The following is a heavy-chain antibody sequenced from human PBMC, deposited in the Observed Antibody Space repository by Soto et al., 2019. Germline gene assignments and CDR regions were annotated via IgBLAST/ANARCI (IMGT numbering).Heavy chain of an antibody. D-gene: IGHD3-3*01. Sequence: EVQLVESGGGLVKPGGSLRLSCAASGFTFSNAWMSWVRQAPGKGLEWVGRIKSKTDGGTTDYAAPVTGRFTISRDDSKNTLYLQMNSLKTEDTAVYYCTTILITIFGVRAGNDYWGQGTLVTVSS. V-gene: IGHV3-15*01. CDR3: TTILITIFGVRAGNDY. CDR1: GFTFSNAW. CDR2: IKSKTDGGTT. J-gene: IGHJ4*02.